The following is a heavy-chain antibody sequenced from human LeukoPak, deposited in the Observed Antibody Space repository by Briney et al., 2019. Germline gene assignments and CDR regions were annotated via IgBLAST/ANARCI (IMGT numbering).Heavy chain of an antibody. Sequence: SETLSLTCTVSGGSISSGGYYWSWIRQHPGKGLEWIGYIYYSGSTYYNPSLKSRVTISVDTSKNQFSLKLSSVTAADTAVYYCVREVVYAFDIWGQGTMVTVSS. CDR3: VREVVYAFDI. V-gene: IGHV4-31*03. CDR1: GGSISSGGYY. D-gene: IGHD3-16*01. J-gene: IGHJ3*02. CDR2: IYYSGST.